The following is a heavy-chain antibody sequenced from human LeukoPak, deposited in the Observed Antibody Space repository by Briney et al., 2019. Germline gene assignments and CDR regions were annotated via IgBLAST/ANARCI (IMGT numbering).Heavy chain of an antibody. V-gene: IGHV4-30-2*01. CDR1: GGSISSGGYS. Sequence: PSQTLSLTCAVSGGSISSGGYSWSWIRQPPGKGLEWIGYIYHSGSTYYNPSLNSRVTMSVDRSKNQFSLKLSPVTAADTAVYYCARARVPIAAAGTGGFDPWGQGALV. CDR2: IYHSGST. D-gene: IGHD6-13*01. J-gene: IGHJ5*02. CDR3: ARARVPIAAAGTGGFDP.